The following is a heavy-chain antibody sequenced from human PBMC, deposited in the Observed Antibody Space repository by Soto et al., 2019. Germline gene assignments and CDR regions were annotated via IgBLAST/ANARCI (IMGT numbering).Heavy chain of an antibody. D-gene: IGHD3-22*01. CDR1: GYTFTSYA. CDR2: INAGNGNT. J-gene: IGHJ5*02. Sequence: QVQLVQSGAEVKKPGASVKVSCKASGYTFTSYAMHWVRQAPGQRLEWMGWINAGNGNTKYSQKFQGRVTITRDTSASPAYMELSSLRSEDTAVYYCARLPDSITTNWFDPWGQGTLVTVSS. V-gene: IGHV1-3*01. CDR3: ARLPDSITTNWFDP.